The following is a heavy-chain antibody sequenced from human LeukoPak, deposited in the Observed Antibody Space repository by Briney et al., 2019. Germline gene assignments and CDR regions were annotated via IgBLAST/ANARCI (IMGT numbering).Heavy chain of an antibody. CDR3: ARDSGSGSYYSDY. CDR2: ISSSSSYI. Sequence: GGSLRLSCAASGFTFSSYSMNWVRQAPGKGLEWVSSISSSSSYIYHADSVKGRFTISRDNAKNSLYLQMNSLRAGDTAVYYCARDSGSGSYYSDYWGQGTLVTVSS. V-gene: IGHV3-21*01. CDR1: GFTFSSYS. D-gene: IGHD3-10*01. J-gene: IGHJ4*02.